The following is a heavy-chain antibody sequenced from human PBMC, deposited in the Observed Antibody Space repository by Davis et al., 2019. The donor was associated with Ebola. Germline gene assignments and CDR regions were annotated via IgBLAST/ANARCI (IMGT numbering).Heavy chain of an antibody. CDR1: GFTFIDYY. D-gene: IGHD3-16*01. J-gene: IGHJ4*02. V-gene: IGHV1-2*02. Sequence: ASVKVSCKASGFTFIDYYMHWVRQAPGQGPEWMGWISLNSGSTKYSYKFQGRVTLTRDTSINTGHMELSGLRSDDTAVYYCARDDKVMHFDYWGQGTLVSVSS. CDR3: ARDDKVMHFDY. CDR2: ISLNSGST.